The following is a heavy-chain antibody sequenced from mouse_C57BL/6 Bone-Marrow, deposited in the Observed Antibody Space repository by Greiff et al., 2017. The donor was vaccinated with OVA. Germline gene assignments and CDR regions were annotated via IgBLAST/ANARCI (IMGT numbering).Heavy chain of an antibody. CDR3: VGEDDNERYLGV. CDR2: IYPGDGDT. V-gene: IGHV1-82*01. CDR1: GYAFSSSW. J-gene: IGHJ1*03. D-gene: IGHD2-4*01. Sequence: VQLQQSRPELVKPGASVKISCKASGYAFSSSWMNWVKQRPGKGLEWIGRIYPGDGDTNYNGKFKGKATLTAAKSSNTAYMQLSSLTSEDSAVYFGVGEDDNERYLGVGGTGTTVTVS.